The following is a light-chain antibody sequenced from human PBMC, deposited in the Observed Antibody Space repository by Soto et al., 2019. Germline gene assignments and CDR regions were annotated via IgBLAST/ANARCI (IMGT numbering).Light chain of an antibody. Sequence: QSVLNRRASVSGTPGQSIIISRTGTSSDVGSYNLVSWYQQHPGKAPKLMIYEDNKRPSGVSNRFSVSKSGYTASLTISGLQAEDEADYYCLSYARTSTYVFGSGT. CDR2: EDN. CDR1: SSDVGSYNL. CDR3: LSYARTSTYV. V-gene: IGLV2-23*01. J-gene: IGLJ1*01.